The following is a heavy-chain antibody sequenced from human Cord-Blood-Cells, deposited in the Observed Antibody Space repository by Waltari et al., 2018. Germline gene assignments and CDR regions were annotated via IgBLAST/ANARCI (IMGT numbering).Heavy chain of an antibody. J-gene: IGHJ4*02. CDR3: ARANYYGSGSYSYYFDY. Sequence: QVQLQESGPGLVKPSETLSLTCTVPGGSISSYYWTWIRQPAGKGLEWIGRIYTSGSTNYNPSLKSRVTMSVDTSKNQFSLKLSSVTAADTAVYYCARANYYGSGSYSYYFDYWGQGTLVTVSS. CDR1: GGSISSYY. V-gene: IGHV4-4*07. CDR2: IYTSGST. D-gene: IGHD3-10*01.